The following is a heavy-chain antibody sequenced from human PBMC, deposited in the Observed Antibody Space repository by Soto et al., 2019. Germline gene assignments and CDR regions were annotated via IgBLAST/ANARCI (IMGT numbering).Heavy chain of an antibody. CDR1: GYTFTRNA. D-gene: IGHD2-15*01. CDR3: ARVYCSGGSCYSIDY. CDR2: INPSGGST. Sequence: ASVKVSCKTSGYTFTRNAIHWVRQAPGQGLEWMGIINPSGGSTSYAQKFQGRVTMTRDTSTSTVYMELSSLRSEDTAVYYCARVYCSGGSCYSIDYWGQGTLVTVSS. J-gene: IGHJ4*02. V-gene: IGHV1-46*03.